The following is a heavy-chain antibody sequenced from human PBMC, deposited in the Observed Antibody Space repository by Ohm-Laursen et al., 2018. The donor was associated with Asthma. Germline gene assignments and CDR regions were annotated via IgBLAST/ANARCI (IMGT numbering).Heavy chain of an antibody. CDR2: IFPDGRRT. CDR1: GFTFSDYF. J-gene: IGHJ4*02. Sequence: SLRLSCTASGFTFSDYFMHWVRQGPGEGLVWISHIFPDGRRTNYADSVKGRFTISRDDAKNTLYLQMNSLRADDTAVYYCARGNLEGLQWGQGTLVTVSP. V-gene: IGHV3-74*01. D-gene: IGHD5-24*01. CDR3: ARGNLEGLQ.